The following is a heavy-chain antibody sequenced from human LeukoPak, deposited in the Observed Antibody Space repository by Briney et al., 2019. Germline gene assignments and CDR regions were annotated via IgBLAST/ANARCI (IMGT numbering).Heavy chain of an antibody. Sequence: GGSLRLSCAASGFTSDDYAMHWVRQAPGKGLEWVSGISWNSGSIGYADSVKGRFTISRDNAKNSLYLQMNSLRAEDTALYYCAKDAKYYYYMDVWGKGTTVTVSS. V-gene: IGHV3-9*02. J-gene: IGHJ6*03. CDR3: AKDAKYYYYMDV. CDR2: ISWNSGSI. CDR1: GFTSDDYA.